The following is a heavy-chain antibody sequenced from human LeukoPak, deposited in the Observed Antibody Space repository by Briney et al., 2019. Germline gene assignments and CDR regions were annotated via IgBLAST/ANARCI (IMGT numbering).Heavy chain of an antibody. V-gene: IGHV3-9*01. CDR2: ISWNSGSI. CDR3: AKDTDYDSSGYHDAFDI. D-gene: IGHD3-22*01. CDR1: GFTFDDYA. J-gene: IGHJ3*02. Sequence: GGSLRLSCAASGFTFDDYAMHWVRQAPGKGLEWVSGISWNSGSIGYADSVKGRFTISRDNATNSLYLQMNSLRAEDTALYYCAKDTDYDSSGYHDAFDIWGQGTMVTVSS.